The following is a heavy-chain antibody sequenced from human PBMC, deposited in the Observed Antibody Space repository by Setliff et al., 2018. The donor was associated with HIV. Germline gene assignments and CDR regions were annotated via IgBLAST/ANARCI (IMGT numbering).Heavy chain of an antibody. Sequence: SETLSLTCTVFGGSVSSPGYYWGWIRQPPGKGLEWIGSVYNSGITFKNPSLKSRVTISVDRSGNQFSLRLTSVTAADTAVYYCARLAIPAATTDYWGQGTLVTVSS. V-gene: IGHV4-39*01. CDR2: VYNSGIT. CDR1: GGSVSSPGYY. CDR3: ARLAIPAATTDY. D-gene: IGHD2-2*01. J-gene: IGHJ4*02.